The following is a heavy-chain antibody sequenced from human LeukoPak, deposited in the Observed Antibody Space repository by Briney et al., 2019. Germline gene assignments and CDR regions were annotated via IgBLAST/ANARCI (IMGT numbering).Heavy chain of an antibody. V-gene: IGHV4-4*07. CDR2: FYTSGST. J-gene: IGHJ5*02. CDR3: VRDMVNWFDP. Sequence: SETLSLTCSVSGASIITYYWGWIRQPAGKGLEWIGRFYTSGSTDYNPPLRSRVTMSVDTSKNQFSQNLYSVTAAHTAVYYCVRDMVNWFDPRGQGTQVAV. D-gene: IGHD4/OR15-4a*01. CDR1: GASIITYY.